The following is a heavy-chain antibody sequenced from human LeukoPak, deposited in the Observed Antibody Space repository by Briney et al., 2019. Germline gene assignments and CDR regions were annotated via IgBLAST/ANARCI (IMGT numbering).Heavy chain of an antibody. V-gene: IGHV4-59*08. Sequence: PSETLSLTCTVSGASISSYFWTWIRQSPGKGLEWIGYIYYGGSTNYNPSLKSRVTISVDMSKNQFSLKLTSVTAADTAVYYCARYDYGSGYPGSWLDPWGQGTLVTVSS. CDR2: IYYGGST. J-gene: IGHJ5*02. CDR3: ARYDYGSGYPGSWLDP. D-gene: IGHD3-10*01. CDR1: GASISSYF.